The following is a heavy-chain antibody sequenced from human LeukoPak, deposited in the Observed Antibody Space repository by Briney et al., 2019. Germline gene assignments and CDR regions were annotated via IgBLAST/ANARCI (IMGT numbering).Heavy chain of an antibody. CDR2: ISSNGGST. CDR3: ARRPARLTIFGVSGMDV. D-gene: IGHD3-3*01. CDR1: GFTFSSYA. J-gene: IGHJ6*02. V-gene: IGHV3-64*01. Sequence: GGSLRLSCAASGFTFSSYAMHWVRQAPGKGLEYVSAISSNGGSTYYANSVKGRFTISRDNSKNTLYLQMGSLRAEDMAVYYCARRPARLTIFGVSGMDVWGQGTTVTVSS.